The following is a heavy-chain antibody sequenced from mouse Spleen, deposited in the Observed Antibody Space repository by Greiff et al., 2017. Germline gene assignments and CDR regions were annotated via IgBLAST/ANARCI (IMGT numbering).Heavy chain of an antibody. V-gene: IGHV1-50*01. J-gene: IGHJ3*01. D-gene: IGHD1-1*01. Sequence: VQLQQPGAELVKPGASVKLSCKASGYTFTSYWMQWVKQRPGQGLEWIGEIDPSDSYTNYNQKFKGKATLTVDTSSSTAYMQLSSLTSEDSAVYYCARFITTVVEDWCAYWGQGTLVTVSA. CDR3: ARFITTVVEDWCAY. CDR2: IDPSDSYT. CDR1: GYTFTSYW.